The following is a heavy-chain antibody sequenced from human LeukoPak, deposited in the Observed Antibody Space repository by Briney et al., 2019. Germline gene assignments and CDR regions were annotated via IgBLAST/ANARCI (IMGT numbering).Heavy chain of an antibody. Sequence: PSETLSLTCTVSGGSISSYYWSWIRQPPGKGLEWIGYIYYSGSTNYNPSLKSRVTISVDTSKNQFSLKLSSVTAADTAVYYCARRGYDYGDPFDYWGQGTLVTVSS. CDR3: ARRGYDYGDPFDY. CDR2: IYYSGST. J-gene: IGHJ4*02. D-gene: IGHD4-17*01. V-gene: IGHV4-59*08. CDR1: GGSISSYY.